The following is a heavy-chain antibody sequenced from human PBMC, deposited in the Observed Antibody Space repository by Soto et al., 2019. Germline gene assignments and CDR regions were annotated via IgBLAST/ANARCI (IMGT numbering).Heavy chain of an antibody. CDR1: GGSISSYY. J-gene: IGHJ6*02. V-gene: IGHV4-59*01. D-gene: IGHD6-13*01. Sequence: TSETLSLTCTVSGGSISSYYWSWIRQPPGKGLEWIGYIYYSGSTNYNPSLKSRVTISVDTSKNQFSLKLSSVTAADTAVYYCARDSLAAAGRDGYYYYYGMDVWGQGTTVTVSS. CDR2: IYYSGST. CDR3: ARDSLAAAGRDGYYYYYGMDV.